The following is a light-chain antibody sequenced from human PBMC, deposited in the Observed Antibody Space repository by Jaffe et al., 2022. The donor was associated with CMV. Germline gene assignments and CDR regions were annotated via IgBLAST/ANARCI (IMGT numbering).Light chain of an antibody. CDR2: DAS. CDR3: QQRSDWPKIT. Sequence: EILLTQSPATLSLSPGEGATLSCRANQSISNFLAWYQQKPGQAPRLLIFDASNRAAGIPPRFRGRGSGTDFTLTISSLEPEDFAVYYCQQRSDWPKITFGQGTRLDIK. CDR1: QSISNF. J-gene: IGKJ5*01. V-gene: IGKV3-11*01.